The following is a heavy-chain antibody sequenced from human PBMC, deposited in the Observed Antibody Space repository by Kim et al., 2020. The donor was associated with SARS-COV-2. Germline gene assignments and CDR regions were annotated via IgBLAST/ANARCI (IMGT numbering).Heavy chain of an antibody. CDR3: ARKLLWFGDSGMDV. J-gene: IGHJ6*02. V-gene: IGHV3-53*01. CDR1: GFTFSTYD. CDR2: IFGSGNT. Sequence: WGSLRLSCAASGFTFSTYDMSWVRQAPGKGLEWVASIFGSGNTYYADSPKGRFTISRDNSKNTLYLQMNSLRAEDTAAYHCARKLLWFGDSGMDVWGQGTAVTVSS. D-gene: IGHD3-10*01.